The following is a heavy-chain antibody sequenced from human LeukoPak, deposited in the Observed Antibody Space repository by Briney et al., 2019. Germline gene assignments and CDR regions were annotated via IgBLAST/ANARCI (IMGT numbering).Heavy chain of an antibody. D-gene: IGHD3-22*01. J-gene: IGHJ4*02. Sequence: PGGSLRLSCVASGFSFSDYYMSWIRQAPGKGLEWVSYIGSTIYYADSVKGRFTISRDNAKNSLYLQMNSLRAEDTAVYYCARAFYYYDSDYWGQGTLVTVSS. V-gene: IGHV3-11*04. CDR1: GFSFSDYY. CDR3: ARAFYYYDSDY. CDR2: IGSTI.